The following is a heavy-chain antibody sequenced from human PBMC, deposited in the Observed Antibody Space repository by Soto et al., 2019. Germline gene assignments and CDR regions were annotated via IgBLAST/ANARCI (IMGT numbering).Heavy chain of an antibody. CDR2: IIPIFGTA. Sequence: QVQLVQSGAEVKKPGSSVKVSCKASGGTFSSYAISWVRQAPGQGLEWMGGIIPIFGTANYAQKFQGRVTITADESTSQGYMELSSLRSEDTAVYYCASCSGRSCQGDYYYYGMEVWGQGNPVTVSS. J-gene: IGHJ6*02. D-gene: IGHD2-15*01. CDR3: ASCSGRSCQGDYYYYGMEV. CDR1: GGTFSSYA. V-gene: IGHV1-69*01.